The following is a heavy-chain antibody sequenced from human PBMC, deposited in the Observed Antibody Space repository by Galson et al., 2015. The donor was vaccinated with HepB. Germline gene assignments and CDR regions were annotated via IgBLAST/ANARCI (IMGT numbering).Heavy chain of an antibody. CDR3: AIRWGKPLNYHYTALDV. D-gene: IGHD3-16*01. V-gene: IGHV1-69*10. CDR2: IIPVFGVT. Sequence: SVKVSCKAFGDSFSNSAITWVRQAPGQGLEWMGGIIPVFGVTNLARKFSGRVTISADNSTNTVHLELRSLRSDESAVYFCAIRWGKPLNYHYTALDVWGQGTTVTVSS. J-gene: IGHJ6*01. CDR1: GDSFSNSA.